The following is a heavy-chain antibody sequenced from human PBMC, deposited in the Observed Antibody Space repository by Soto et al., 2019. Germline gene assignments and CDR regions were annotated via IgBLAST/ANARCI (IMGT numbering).Heavy chain of an antibody. Sequence: EVQLVESGGGLVQPGRSLRLSCAASGFTFDDYARHWVRQAPGKGLEWVSGISWNSGSIGYADSVKGRFTISRDNAKNSLYLQMNSLRAEDTALYYCAKDRGLVLSFYFDYWGQGTLVTVSS. D-gene: IGHD6-19*01. CDR1: GFTFDDYA. V-gene: IGHV3-9*01. J-gene: IGHJ4*02. CDR2: ISWNSGSI. CDR3: AKDRGLVLSFYFDY.